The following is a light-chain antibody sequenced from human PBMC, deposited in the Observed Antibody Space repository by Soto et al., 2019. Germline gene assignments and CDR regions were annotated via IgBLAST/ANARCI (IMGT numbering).Light chain of an antibody. CDR2: DAS. J-gene: IGKJ5*01. CDR1: QDISNY. CDR3: QQYDNLPIT. Sequence: DIQMTQSPSSLSASVGDRVTITCQASQDISNYLNWYQQKPGKAPKLLIYDASNLETGVPSRFSGSGSGTGVAFTISSLQPEDIATYYCQQYDNLPITFGQGTRLEIK. V-gene: IGKV1-33*01.